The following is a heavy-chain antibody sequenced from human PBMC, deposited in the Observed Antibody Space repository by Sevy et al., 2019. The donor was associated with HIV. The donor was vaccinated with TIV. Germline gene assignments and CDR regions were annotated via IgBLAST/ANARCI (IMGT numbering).Heavy chain of an antibody. J-gene: IGHJ4*02. CDR3: ARDSGYSINWYPAY. CDR1: GFTFSSHG. D-gene: IGHD6-13*01. Sequence: GGSLRLSCAASGFTFSSHGMHWVRQAPGKGLEWVAVISHDGSYKSYGESVKGRFTISRDDSKNTLYLQMNSLRPEDTAVYYCARDSGYSINWYPAYWGQGTLVTVSS. CDR2: ISHDGSYK. V-gene: IGHV3-30*03.